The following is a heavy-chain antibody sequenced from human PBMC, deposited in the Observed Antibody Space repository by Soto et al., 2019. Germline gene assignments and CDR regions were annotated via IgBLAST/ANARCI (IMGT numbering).Heavy chain of an antibody. V-gene: IGHV3-9*01. CDR3: AKDVKGYCSSTSCYMDV. CDR2: ISWNSGSI. CDR1: GFTFDDYA. Sequence: EVQLVESGGGLVQPGRSLRLSCAASGFTFDDYAMHLVRQAPGKGLEWVSGISWNSGSIGYADSVKGRFTISRDNAKNSLYLQMNSLRAEDTALYYCAKDVKGYCSSTSCYMDVWGKGTTVTVSS. J-gene: IGHJ6*03. D-gene: IGHD2-2*01.